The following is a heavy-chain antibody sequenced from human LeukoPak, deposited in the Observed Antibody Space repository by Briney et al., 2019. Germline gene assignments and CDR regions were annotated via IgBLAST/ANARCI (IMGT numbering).Heavy chain of an antibody. Sequence: ASVKVSCKASGYTFTSYYMYWVRQAPGQGLEWMGLINPNRGSTSYAQKFQGRVTMTRDMSTSTVYMELSSLRSEDTAVYYCATGGHVRVYDSSAYYGHYWGQGTPVTVSS. V-gene: IGHV1-46*01. CDR1: GYTFTSYY. J-gene: IGHJ4*02. CDR3: ATGGHVRVYDSSAYYGHY. D-gene: IGHD3-22*01. CDR2: INPNRGST.